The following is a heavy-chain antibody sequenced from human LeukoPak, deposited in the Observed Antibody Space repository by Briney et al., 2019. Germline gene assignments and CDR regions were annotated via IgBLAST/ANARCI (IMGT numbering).Heavy chain of an antibody. Sequence: GGSLKLSCAASGCTFSGSAIHWGRQSSGKGLEWVGHMDKKDKGYANATEYADSVKGRYTISRDDSINTAYLQMKSLKTEDTALYYCTRDSGTYNWFDPWGQGTLVTVSS. CDR2: MDKKDKGYANAT. CDR3: TRDSGTYNWFDP. V-gene: IGHV3-73*01. J-gene: IGHJ5*02. D-gene: IGHD1-26*01. CDR1: GCTFSGSA.